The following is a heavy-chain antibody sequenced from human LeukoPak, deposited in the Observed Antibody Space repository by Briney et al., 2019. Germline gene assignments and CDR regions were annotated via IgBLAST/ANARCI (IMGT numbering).Heavy chain of an antibody. Sequence: GGSLRLSCAASGFTFSSYSMNWVRQAPGKGLEWVSSISSSSSHIYYADSVKGRFTISRDNAKNSLYLQMNSLRAEDTAVYYCARRRNSHSSSWYWGVGADEAFDYWGQGTLVTVSS. CDR3: ARRRNSHSSSWYWGVGADEAFDY. V-gene: IGHV3-21*01. J-gene: IGHJ4*02. CDR1: GFTFSSYS. D-gene: IGHD6-13*01. CDR2: ISSSSSHI.